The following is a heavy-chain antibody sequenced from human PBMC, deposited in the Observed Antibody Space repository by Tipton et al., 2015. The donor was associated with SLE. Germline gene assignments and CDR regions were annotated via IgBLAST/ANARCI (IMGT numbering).Heavy chain of an antibody. CDR2: IRSQAYGGTT. CDR1: GFSFSDYA. Sequence: RPLRLSCATSGFSFSDYAVSWVRQAPGKGLEWVGLIRSQAYGGTTEYAASVKGRFSISRDDSKNSAYLQMNSLKSEDTAVYYCSRDSDYSIEDWGQGTLVTVSS. V-gene: IGHV3-49*04. D-gene: IGHD4-11*01. J-gene: IGHJ4*02. CDR3: SRDSDYSIED.